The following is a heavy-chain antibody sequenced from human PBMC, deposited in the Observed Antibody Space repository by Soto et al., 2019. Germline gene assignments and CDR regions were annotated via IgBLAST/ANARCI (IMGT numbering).Heavy chain of an antibody. CDR3: AKEGAVAGDPYYYYYYYMDV. V-gene: IGHV3-9*01. D-gene: IGHD6-19*01. Sequence: GGSLRLSCAASGFTFDDYAMHWVRQAPGKSLEWVSGICWNSGSIGYADSVKGRFTISRDNAKNSLYLQMNSLRADDTALYYCAKEGAVAGDPYYYYYYYMDVWGKGTTVTVSS. J-gene: IGHJ6*03. CDR2: ICWNSGSI. CDR1: GFTFDDYA.